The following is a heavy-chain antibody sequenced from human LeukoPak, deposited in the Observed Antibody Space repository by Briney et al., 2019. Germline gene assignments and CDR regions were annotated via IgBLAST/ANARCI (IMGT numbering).Heavy chain of an antibody. V-gene: IGHV3-74*01. CDR2: INSDARST. D-gene: IGHD6-19*01. CDR3: ARGADTGYSSDS. CDR1: GFTFSNYW. J-gene: IGHJ5*02. Sequence: GGSLRLSCAASGFTFSNYWMHWVRQAPGKGLVWVSRINSDARSTSYADSVKGRFTISRDNAKNTLYLQMNSLRAEDAAVYYCARGADTGYSSDSWGQGTLVTVSS.